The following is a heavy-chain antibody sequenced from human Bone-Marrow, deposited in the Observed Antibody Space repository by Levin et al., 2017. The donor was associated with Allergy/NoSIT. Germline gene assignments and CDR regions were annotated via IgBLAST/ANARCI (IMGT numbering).Heavy chain of an antibody. D-gene: IGHD6-6*01. CDR3: AKDRNEYSSSDDAFDI. CDR1: GFTFSSYA. Sequence: GESLKISCAASGFTFSSYAMSWVRQAPGKGLEWVSAISGSGGSTYYADSVKGRFTISRDNSKNTLYLQMNSLRAEDTAVYYCAKDRNEYSSSDDAFDIWGQGTMVTVSS. CDR2: ISGSGGST. V-gene: IGHV3-23*01. J-gene: IGHJ3*02.